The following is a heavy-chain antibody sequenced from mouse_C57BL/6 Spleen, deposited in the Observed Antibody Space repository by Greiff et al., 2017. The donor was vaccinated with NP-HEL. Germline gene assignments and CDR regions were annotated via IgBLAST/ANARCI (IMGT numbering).Heavy chain of an antibody. CDR3: TRFPWDRDFDY. V-gene: IGHV1-15*01. CDR1: GYTFTDYE. CDR2: IDPETGGT. J-gene: IGHJ2*01. Sequence: QVQLKESGAELVRPGASVTLSCKASGYTFTDYEMHWVKQTPVHGLEWIGAIDPETGGTAYNQKFKGKAILTADKSSSTAYMELRSLTSEDSAVYYCTRFPWDRDFDYWGQGTTLTVSS. D-gene: IGHD3-3*01.